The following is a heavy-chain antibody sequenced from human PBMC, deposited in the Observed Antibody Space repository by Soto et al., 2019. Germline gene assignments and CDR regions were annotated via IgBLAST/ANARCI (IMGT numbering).Heavy chain of an antibody. Sequence: SVKVSCKASEDTLSSYAISWVRQAPGQGLEWMGGIIPFSGTANYAQKFQGRVTITADKSTSTTYMELSSLRSEDTAVYYCVREGYYDSSGYYPGWFDPWGQGTLVTVSS. CDR2: IIPFSGTA. V-gene: IGHV1-69*06. D-gene: IGHD3-22*01. CDR3: VREGYYDSSGYYPGWFDP. CDR1: EDTLSSYA. J-gene: IGHJ5*02.